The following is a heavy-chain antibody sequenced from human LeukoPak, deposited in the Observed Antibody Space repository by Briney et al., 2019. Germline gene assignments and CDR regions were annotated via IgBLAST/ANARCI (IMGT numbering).Heavy chain of an antibody. Sequence: GESLQISCKGSGSSFTSYWIGWVRQLPGKGLEWMGVIYPGDSDTRYSPSFQGQVTISADKSISTAYLQWSSLKASDTAMYYCARCRGHEIRSVDSSGWSYWYFDLWGRGTLVTVSS. J-gene: IGHJ2*01. V-gene: IGHV5-51*01. D-gene: IGHD6-25*01. CDR2: IYPGDSDT. CDR3: ARCRGHEIRSVDSSGWSYWYFDL. CDR1: GSSFTSYW.